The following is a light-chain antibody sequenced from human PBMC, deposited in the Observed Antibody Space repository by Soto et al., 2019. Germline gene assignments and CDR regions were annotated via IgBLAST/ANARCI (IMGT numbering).Light chain of an antibody. J-gene: IGKJ5*01. CDR2: DGS. Sequence: ENVLTQSPATLSVSPGERVTLSCRASQNLHSFLNWYQQRPGQAPRPLIYDGSKRAAGVPDRLSGDGSGTDYTLTISSLEPEDFAVYYCQQRTRWPMTFGQGTRLEIK. CDR1: QNLHSF. V-gene: IGKV3-11*01. CDR3: QQRTRWPMT.